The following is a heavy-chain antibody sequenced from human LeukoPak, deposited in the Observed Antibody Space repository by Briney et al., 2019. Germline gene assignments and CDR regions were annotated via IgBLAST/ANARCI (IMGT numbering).Heavy chain of an antibody. CDR2: IYSGGST. D-gene: IGHD1-7*01. V-gene: IGHV3-53*05. CDR3: ARSVTGTTGRDAFDI. J-gene: IGHJ3*02. CDR1: GFTVSSNY. Sequence: GGSLRLSCAASGFTVSSNYMSWVRQAPGKGLEWVSVIYSGGSTYYADSVKGRFTISRDNSKNTLYLQMNSLRAEDTAVYYCARSVTGTTGRDAFDIWGQGTMVTVSS.